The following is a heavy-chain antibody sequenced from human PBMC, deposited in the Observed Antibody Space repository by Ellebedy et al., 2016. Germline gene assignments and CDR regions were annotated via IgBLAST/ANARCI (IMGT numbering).Heavy chain of an antibody. D-gene: IGHD5-12*01. CDR1: GYTFTELV. J-gene: IGHJ3*02. CDR3: ATAKWQRKYDAFDI. V-gene: IGHV1-24*01. Sequence: ASVKVSCKISGYTFTELVMHWVRQAPGKGLEWMGSFDREDDETVYAQSFQGRVTMTEDTSTDTAYMELSRLRSEDTAVYYCATAKWQRKYDAFDIWGQGTEVTVSS. CDR2: FDREDDET.